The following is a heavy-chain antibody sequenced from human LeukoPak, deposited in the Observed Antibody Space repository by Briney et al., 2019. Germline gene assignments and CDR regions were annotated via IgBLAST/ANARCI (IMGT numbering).Heavy chain of an antibody. J-gene: IGHJ4*02. CDR1: GYTFTNYT. CDR2: IDTNTGNP. D-gene: IGHD3-22*01. Sequence: GASVKVSCKASGYTFTNYTINWVRLAPGQGLEWMGWIDTNTGNPTYAQGFAGRFVFSLDASVTTTYLQISSLRAEDTAVYYCARPYEGGLLGYWGQGTLVTVSS. CDR3: ARPYEGGLLGY. V-gene: IGHV7-4-1*02.